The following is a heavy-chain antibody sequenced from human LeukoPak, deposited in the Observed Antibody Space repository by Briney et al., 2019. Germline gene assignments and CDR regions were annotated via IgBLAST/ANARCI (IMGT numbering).Heavy chain of an antibody. D-gene: IGHD6-13*01. Sequence: GASVKVSCKASGYTFTSYGISRVRQAPGQGLEWMGWISAYNGNTNYAQKLQGRVTMTTDTSTSTAYMELRSLRSDDTAVYYCARDFGYSSSWYPYGYYYYYMDVWGKGTTVTISS. V-gene: IGHV1-18*01. CDR1: GYTFTSYG. J-gene: IGHJ6*03. CDR3: ARDFGYSSSWYPYGYYYYYMDV. CDR2: ISAYNGNT.